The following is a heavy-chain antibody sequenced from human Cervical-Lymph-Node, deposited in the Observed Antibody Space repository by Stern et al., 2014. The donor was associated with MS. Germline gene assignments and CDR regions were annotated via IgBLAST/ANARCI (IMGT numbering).Heavy chain of an antibody. J-gene: IGHJ4*02. Sequence: VHLVESGGGVVQPGRSLRVSCATAGFTFTSYAMNWVRQAPGKGLEWVAVISYDGNTKYYADSVKGRFTISRDNSKNTLYLQMSSVRAEDTAVYYCVRERSSRGFDYWGQGSLVTVSS. CDR2: ISYDGNTK. D-gene: IGHD5/OR15-5a*01. V-gene: IGHV3-30-3*01. CDR3: VRERSSRGFDY. CDR1: GFTFTSYA.